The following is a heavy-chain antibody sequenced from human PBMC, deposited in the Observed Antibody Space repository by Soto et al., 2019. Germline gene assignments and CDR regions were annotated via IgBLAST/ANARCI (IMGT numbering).Heavy chain of an antibody. V-gene: IGHV4-34*01. CDR1: GGSFSGLY. D-gene: IGHD1-1*01. J-gene: IGHJ6*02. CDR2: INHSGSA. Sequence: PSETLSLTCAVNGGSFSGLYWTWIRQSPGRGLEWIGEINHSGSARYSPSLKSRSTISLDTSNSQFSLKLSSVTAADTAVYYCSRTPYRRQLVRYYYYVLDVWGQGTTVTVS. CDR3: SRTPYRRQLVRYYYYVLDV.